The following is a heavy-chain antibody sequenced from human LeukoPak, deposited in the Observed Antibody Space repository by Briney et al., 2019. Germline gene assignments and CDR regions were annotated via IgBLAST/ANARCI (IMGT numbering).Heavy chain of an antibody. D-gene: IGHD5-18*01. J-gene: IGHJ4*02. Sequence: GGSLRLSCAASGSTFNRNSMNWVRQAPGKGLEWVSYISSSGDTIYYADSVEGRFTISRDNAKNSLYLQMNSLRAEDTAVYYCARDWDTAMVATFDYWGQGNLVTVSS. V-gene: IGHV3-48*01. CDR3: ARDWDTAMVATFDY. CDR2: ISSSGDTI. CDR1: GSTFNRNS.